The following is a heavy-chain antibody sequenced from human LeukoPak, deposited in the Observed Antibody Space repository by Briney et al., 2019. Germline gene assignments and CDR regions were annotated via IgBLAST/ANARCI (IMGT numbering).Heavy chain of an antibody. V-gene: IGHV3-21*01. CDR1: GFTFSSYS. J-gene: IGHJ4*02. CDR3: ARDLTTVVTPELLDY. D-gene: IGHD4-23*01. CDR2: ISSSSSYI. Sequence: GGSLRLSCAASGFTFSSYSMNWVRQAPGKGLEWVSSISSSSSYIYYADSVKGRFTISRDNAKNSQYLQMNSLRAEDTAVYYCARDLTTVVTPELLDYWGQGTLVTVSS.